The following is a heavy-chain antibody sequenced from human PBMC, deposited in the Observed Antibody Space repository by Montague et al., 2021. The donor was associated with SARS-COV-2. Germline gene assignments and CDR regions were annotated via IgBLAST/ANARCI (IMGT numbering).Heavy chain of an antibody. CDR3: ARREMGKTTHFDG. V-gene: IGHV3-30*04. CDR1: GFTFTSYS. CDR2: ISYDGNNK. D-gene: IGHD5-24*01. J-gene: IGHJ4*02. Sequence: SLRLSCAASGFTFTSYSMHWVRQAPGKGLEWVGVISYDGNNKNYVDSVKGRFTISRDNSNNTLFLQMNSLKVEDTAAYYCARREMGKTTHFDGWGQGTLVTVSS.